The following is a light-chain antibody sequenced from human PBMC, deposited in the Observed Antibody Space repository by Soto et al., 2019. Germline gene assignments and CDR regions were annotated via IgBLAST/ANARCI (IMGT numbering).Light chain of an antibody. Sequence: QSALTQPASVSGSPGQSITISCTGTSSDDGGYNYVSWYQQHPGKAPKLMIYDVSNRPSGVSNRFSGSKSGNTASLTISGLQAEDEADYYCSSYTSSSRHVVFGGGTKLTVL. CDR1: SSDDGGYNY. CDR2: DVS. J-gene: IGLJ2*01. CDR3: SSYTSSSRHVV. V-gene: IGLV2-14*01.